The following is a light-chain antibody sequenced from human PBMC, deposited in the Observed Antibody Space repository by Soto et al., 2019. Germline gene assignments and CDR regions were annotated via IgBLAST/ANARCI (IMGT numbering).Light chain of an antibody. Sequence: EIVLTQSPATLSLSPGERATLSCRASQSVSSYLAWYQQKPGQAPRLLIYDASNRATGIPARFSGSGSGTDFTHTISSLEPEDFEIYYCQQRSNWPPVTFGGGTKVEIK. V-gene: IGKV3-11*01. CDR3: QQRSNWPPVT. CDR1: QSVSSY. J-gene: IGKJ4*01. CDR2: DAS.